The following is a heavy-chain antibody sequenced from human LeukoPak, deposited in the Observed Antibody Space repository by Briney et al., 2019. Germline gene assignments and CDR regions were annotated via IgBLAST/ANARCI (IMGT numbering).Heavy chain of an antibody. V-gene: IGHV4-39*01. CDR1: GGSISSSIYY. J-gene: IGHJ4*02. CDR2: IYYSGST. Sequence: SETLSLTCTVSGGSISSSIYYWGWIRQPPGKGLEWIGSIYYSGSTYYNPSLKSRVTISVDTSKNQFSLKLSSVTAADTAVYYCARTSGSGDSSGYYYSPDFDYWGQGTLVTVSS. CDR3: ARTSGSGDSSGYYYSPDFDY. D-gene: IGHD3-22*01.